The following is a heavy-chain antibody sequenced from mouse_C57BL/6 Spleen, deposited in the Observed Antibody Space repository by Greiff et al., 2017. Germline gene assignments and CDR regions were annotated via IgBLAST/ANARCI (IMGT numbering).Heavy chain of an antibody. J-gene: IGHJ4*01. CDR3: ARCGRILYYAMDY. D-gene: IGHD1-1*01. Sequence: QVQLKQPGAELVKPGASVKLSCKASGYTFTSYWMHWVKQRPGQGLEWIGRIYPGDGDTNYNGKFKGKATLTADKSSSTAYMQLSSLTSEDSAVYFCARCGRILYYAMDYWGQGTSVTVSS. CDR1: GYTFTSYW. V-gene: IGHV1-82*01. CDR2: IYPGDGDT.